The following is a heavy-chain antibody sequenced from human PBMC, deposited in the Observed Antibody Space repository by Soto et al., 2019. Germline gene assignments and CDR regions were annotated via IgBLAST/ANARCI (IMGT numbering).Heavy chain of an antibody. D-gene: IGHD4-17*01. Sequence: QVQLVESGGGVVQPGRSLRLSCAASGFTFSSYGMHWVRQAPGKGLEWVAVISYDGSNKYYADSVKGRFTISRDNSKNTLYLQMNSLRAEDTAVYYCAKEGPPYGGNYLRFDYWGQGTLVTVSS. V-gene: IGHV3-30*18. J-gene: IGHJ4*02. CDR3: AKEGPPYGGNYLRFDY. CDR2: ISYDGSNK. CDR1: GFTFSSYG.